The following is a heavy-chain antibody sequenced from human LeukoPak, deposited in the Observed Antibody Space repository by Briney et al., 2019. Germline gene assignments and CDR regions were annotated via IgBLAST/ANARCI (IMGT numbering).Heavy chain of an antibody. CDR2: IYSGGST. Sequence: GGSLRLSCAASGFTVSSSYMSWVHQAPGKGLEWVSVIYSGGSTYYADSVKGRFTISRDNSKNTLSLQMNSLRAEDTAVYYCARLLRVGTAAGFDYWGQGTLVTVSS. CDR3: ARLLRVGTAAGFDY. CDR1: GFTVSSSY. J-gene: IGHJ4*02. D-gene: IGHD6-13*01. V-gene: IGHV3-53*01.